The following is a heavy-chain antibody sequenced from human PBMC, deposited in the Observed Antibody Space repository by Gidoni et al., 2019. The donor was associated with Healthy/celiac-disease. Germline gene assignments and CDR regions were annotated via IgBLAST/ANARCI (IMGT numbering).Heavy chain of an antibody. CDR1: GFTFSRYS. Sequence: VQLVESGGGLVKPGGSLRLSCASSGFTFSRYSMNWVRQAPGKGLELVSSISSSSSYIYYADSVKGRFTISRDNAKNSLYLQMNSLRAEDTAVYYCARGGITTTPYYYYYGMDVWGQGTTVTVSS. V-gene: IGHV3-21*01. CDR3: ARGGITTTPYYYYYGMDV. D-gene: IGHD4-4*01. J-gene: IGHJ6*02. CDR2: ISSSSSYI.